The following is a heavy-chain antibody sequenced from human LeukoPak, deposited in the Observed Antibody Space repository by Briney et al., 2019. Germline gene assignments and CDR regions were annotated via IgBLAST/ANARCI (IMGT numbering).Heavy chain of an antibody. CDR3: ARDEWYGDYVDWFDP. D-gene: IGHD4-17*01. CDR1: GYTFTGYY. Sequence: GASVKVSCKASGYTFTGYYMHWVRQAPGQGLEWMGWINPNSGGTNYAQKFQGRVTMTRDTSISTAYMELSRLRSDDTAVYYCARDEWYGDYVDWFDPWGQGTLVTVSS. V-gene: IGHV1-2*02. CDR2: INPNSGGT. J-gene: IGHJ5*02.